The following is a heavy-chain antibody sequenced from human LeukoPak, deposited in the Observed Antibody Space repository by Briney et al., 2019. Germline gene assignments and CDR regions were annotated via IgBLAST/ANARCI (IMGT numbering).Heavy chain of an antibody. CDR2: VSESGDST. Sequence: PGGSLRLSCTASELTLSNYVMSWVRQAPGKGLEWVSGVSESGDSTYYADPVTGRVTISRDSSKNTLFLHMNSLRVEDTAVYFCAKGVSTYYDIWSGYGAFDIWGQGTMVTVSS. J-gene: IGHJ3*02. D-gene: IGHD3-3*01. CDR3: AKGVSTYYDIWSGYGAFDI. V-gene: IGHV3-23*01. CDR1: ELTLSNYV.